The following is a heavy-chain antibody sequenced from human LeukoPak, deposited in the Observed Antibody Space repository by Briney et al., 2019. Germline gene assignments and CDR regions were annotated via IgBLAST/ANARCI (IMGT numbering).Heavy chain of an antibody. CDR1: GFRFSTYA. D-gene: IGHD3-10*01. V-gene: IGHV3-33*01. CDR3: AREIFGSGSYPDY. Sequence: GGSLRVSCAASGFRFSTYALHTGRQAPGEGLERVALIWHDASHTFYTDSVKGRFTISRDNSKNPVYLQMNSLGGEDTAVYYCAREIFGSGSYPDYWGRGTLVTVSS. J-gene: IGHJ4*02. CDR2: IWHDASHT.